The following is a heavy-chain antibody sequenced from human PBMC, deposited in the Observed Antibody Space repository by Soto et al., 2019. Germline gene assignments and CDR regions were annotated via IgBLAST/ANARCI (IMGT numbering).Heavy chain of an antibody. V-gene: IGHV1-8*01. J-gene: IGHJ4*02. CDR2: MNPNSGNT. D-gene: IGHD1-26*01. CDR1: GYTFTSYD. CDR3: ARGLYSGSYQYFDY. Sequence: ASVKVSCKASGYTFTSYDINWVRQATGQGLEWMGWMNPNSGNTGYAQKFQGRVTMTRNTSISTAYMELSSLRSEDTAVYYCARGLYSGSYQYFDYWGQGALVTVSS.